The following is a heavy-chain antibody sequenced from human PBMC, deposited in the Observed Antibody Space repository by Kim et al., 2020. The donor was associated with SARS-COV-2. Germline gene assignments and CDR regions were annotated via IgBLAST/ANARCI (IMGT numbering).Heavy chain of an antibody. CDR1: GFTFRSYG. V-gene: IGHV3-30*18. J-gene: IGHJ4*02. D-gene: IGHD5-12*01. CDR2: ISYDGSNK. Sequence: GGSLRLSCAASGFTFRSYGIHWVRQAPGKGLEWVAVISYDGSNKYYVDSVKGRFTISRDNSKNTVYLQMNSLRAEDTAVYHCAKTRSGYSGYFDYWGQGTLVTVSS. CDR3: AKTRSGYSGYFDY.